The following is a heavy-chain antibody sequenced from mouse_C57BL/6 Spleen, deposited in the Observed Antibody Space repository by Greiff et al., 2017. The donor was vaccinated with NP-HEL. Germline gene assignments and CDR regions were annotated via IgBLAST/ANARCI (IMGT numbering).Heavy chain of an antibody. CDR1: GYTFPSYW. Sequence: VQLQQSGTELVKPGASVKLSCKASGYTFPSYWMPWVNRRPGQGLWWIGNINPGIGGTNYNEKFKSKATLTVDKSSSTAYMQRSSLTSEDSAVYYCARCPVVATRGYFDVWGTGTTVTVSS. D-gene: IGHD1-1*01. CDR3: ARCPVVATRGYFDV. V-gene: IGHV1-53*01. CDR2: INPGIGGT. J-gene: IGHJ1*03.